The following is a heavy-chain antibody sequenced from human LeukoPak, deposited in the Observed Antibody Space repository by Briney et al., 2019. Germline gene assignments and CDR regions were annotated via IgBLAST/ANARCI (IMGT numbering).Heavy chain of an antibody. CDR1: GFTFSSYS. V-gene: IGHV3-21*01. CDR2: ISSSSSYI. Sequence: GGSLRLSCAASGFTFSSYSMNWVRQAPGKGLEWVSSISSSSSYIYYADSVKGRFTISRDNAKNSLYLQMNSLRAEDTAVYYCARDRWPQYYYYMDVWGKGTTVTVSS. D-gene: IGHD4-23*01. CDR3: ARDRWPQYYYYMDV. J-gene: IGHJ6*03.